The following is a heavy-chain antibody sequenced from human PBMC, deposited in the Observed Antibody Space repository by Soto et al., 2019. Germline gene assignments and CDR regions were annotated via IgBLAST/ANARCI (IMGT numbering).Heavy chain of an antibody. CDR2: INNNGDTT. D-gene: IGHD6-6*01. CDR1: GFTFSSYV. CDR3: VKTGRFGQLVPSDY. Sequence: SLRLSCSASGFTFSSYVMYWVRQAPGKGLEYVSVINNNGDTTYYADSVKGRFTISRDNSKSTLFLQMSSLRTEDTAVYYCVKTGRFGQLVPSDYWGQGTLVTVSS. V-gene: IGHV3-64D*06. J-gene: IGHJ4*02.